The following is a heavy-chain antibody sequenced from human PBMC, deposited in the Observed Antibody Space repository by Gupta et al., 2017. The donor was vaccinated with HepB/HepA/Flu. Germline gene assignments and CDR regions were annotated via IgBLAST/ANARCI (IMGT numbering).Heavy chain of an antibody. Sequence: QVQLQESGPGLVKPSETLSLTCTVSGGSISSYYWSWIRQPPGKGLEWIGYIYYSGSTNYNPSLKSRVTISVDTSKNQFSLKLSSVTAADTAVYYCARASGSWYPGWFDPWGQGTLVTVSS. CDR1: GGSISSYY. D-gene: IGHD6-13*01. CDR3: ARASGSWYPGWFDP. V-gene: IGHV4-59*01. J-gene: IGHJ5*02. CDR2: IYYSGST.